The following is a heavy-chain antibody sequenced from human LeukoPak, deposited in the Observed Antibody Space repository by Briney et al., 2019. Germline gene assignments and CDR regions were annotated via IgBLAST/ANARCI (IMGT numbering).Heavy chain of an antibody. CDR1: GGSFSGYY. CDR2: INHSGST. D-gene: IGHD5-18*01. CDR3: ARDSPGYSYGSFDY. V-gene: IGHV4-34*01. Sequence: SETLSLTCAVYGGSFSGYYWSWIRQPPGKGLEWIGEINHSGSTNYNPSLKSRVTISVDTSKNQFSLKLSSVTAADTAVYYCARDSPGYSYGSFDYWGQGTLVTVSS. J-gene: IGHJ4*02.